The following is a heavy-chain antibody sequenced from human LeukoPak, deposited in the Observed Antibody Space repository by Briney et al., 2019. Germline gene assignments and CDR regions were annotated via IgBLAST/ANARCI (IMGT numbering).Heavy chain of an antibody. Sequence: SETLSLTCTVSGGSISSTTYYWGWILQLPGKGLEWIGTIFYSGSSYYNPSLKSRVTISVDTSKNQFSLKLSSVTAADTAVYYCAKGIRDGHYFDYWGQGTLVTVSS. V-gene: IGHV4-39*01. D-gene: IGHD6-13*01. CDR1: GGSISSTTYY. CDR2: IFYSGSS. J-gene: IGHJ4*02. CDR3: AKGIRDGHYFDY.